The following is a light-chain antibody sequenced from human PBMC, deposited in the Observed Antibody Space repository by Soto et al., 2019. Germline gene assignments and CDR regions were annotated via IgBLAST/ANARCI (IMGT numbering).Light chain of an antibody. J-gene: IGLJ1*01. CDR3: QSYDSRLSGYV. Sequence: QSVLTQPPSVSGAPGQRVTISCTGSSSNIGAGYDVHWYQQLPGTAPKLLIYGNSNRPSGVPDRVSGSKSGTSASLAITGLQAEDEADHYCQSYDSRLSGYVFGNGTKVTV. CDR1: SSNIGAGYD. V-gene: IGLV1-40*01. CDR2: GNS.